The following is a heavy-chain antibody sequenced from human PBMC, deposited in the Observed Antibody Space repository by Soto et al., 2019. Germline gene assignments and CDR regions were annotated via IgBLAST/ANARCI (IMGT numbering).Heavy chain of an antibody. J-gene: IGHJ4*02. CDR2: IYWDDDK. CDR1: GFSLTTSGVG. CDR3: AHRGYMYVNWVHGYFYD. D-gene: IGHD7-27*01. V-gene: IGHV2-5*02. Sequence: QITLKESGPTRVRPTQTLALTCTFSGFSLTTSGVGVGWIRKTPGKDLEWLAVIYWDDDKRYSPSLTIRLTITKDLSNNQVVLTMADMDSVDTATYFCAHRGYMYVNWVHGYFYDWGQGTLVTVSS.